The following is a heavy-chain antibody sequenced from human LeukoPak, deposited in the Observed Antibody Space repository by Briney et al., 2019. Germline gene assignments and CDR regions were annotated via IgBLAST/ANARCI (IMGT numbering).Heavy chain of an antibody. CDR2: ISYDGSNK. J-gene: IGHJ4*02. V-gene: IGHV3-30*04. CDR3: AREGSGRSSWYPFDY. D-gene: IGHD6-13*01. CDR1: GFAFTSYA. Sequence: GGSLRLSCAASGFAFTSYAMHWVRQAPGKGLEWVAVISYDGSNKYYADSVKGRFTISRDNSKNTLYLQMNSLRAEDTAVYYCAREGSGRSSWYPFDYWGQGTLVTVSS.